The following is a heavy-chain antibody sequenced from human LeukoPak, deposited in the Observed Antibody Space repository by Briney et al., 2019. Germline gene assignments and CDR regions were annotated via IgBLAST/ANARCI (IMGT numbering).Heavy chain of an antibody. CDR3: ARCPRGVDFSWFDP. V-gene: IGHV3-33*01. D-gene: IGHD3/OR15-3a*01. Sequence: GRSLRLSCAASGFTFSSYGMHWVRQAPGKGLEWVAVIWYDGSNKYYADSVKGRFTISRDNSKNTLYLQMNSLRAEDTAVYYCARCPRGVDFSWFDPWGQGTLVTVSS. CDR2: IWYDGSNK. J-gene: IGHJ5*02. CDR1: GFTFSSYG.